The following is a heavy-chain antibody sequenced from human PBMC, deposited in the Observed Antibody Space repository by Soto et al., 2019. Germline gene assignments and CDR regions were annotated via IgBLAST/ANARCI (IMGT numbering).Heavy chain of an antibody. CDR2: IKSETAGGTT. J-gene: IGHJ4*02. CDR1: GFTPTNAW. CDR3: SAGYCSGAHCYSSQY. D-gene: IGHD2-15*01. Sequence: EVQLVESGGGLVKPGASLRLSCAASGFTPTNAWMNWIRQAPGKGPEWVGRIKSETAGGTTDYAAPVKGRFTISRDDSQNTLYLQMDSLKPEAAAVYYCSAGYCSGAHCYSSQYWGQGTLVTVSS. V-gene: IGHV3-15*07.